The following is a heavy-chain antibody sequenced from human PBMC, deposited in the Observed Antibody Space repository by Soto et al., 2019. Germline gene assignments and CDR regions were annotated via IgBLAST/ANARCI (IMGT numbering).Heavy chain of an antibody. CDR1: GFMFSSYS. D-gene: IGHD2-8*01. J-gene: IGHJ4*02. CDR2: MSSGSTYI. Sequence: EVQLVESGGDLVKPGGSLRLSCIAFGFMFSSYSMIWVRQAPGKGLEWVSAMSSGSTYIYYADSVKGRFTISRDNAKNSVYLQMNSLSAGDTAIYYWARGWRESTRHLDYWGQGTLVTVSS. CDR3: ARGWRESTRHLDY. V-gene: IGHV3-21*01.